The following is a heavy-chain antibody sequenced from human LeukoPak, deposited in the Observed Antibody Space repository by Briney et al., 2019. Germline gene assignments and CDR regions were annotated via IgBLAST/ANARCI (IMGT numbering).Heavy chain of an antibody. CDR3: AREQGGGFDY. D-gene: IGHD1-26*01. CDR2: IIPIFGTA. Sequence: ASVKVSCKASGGTFSSYAISWVRQAPGQGLEWMGGIIPIFGTANYAQKFQGRVTITTDESTSTAYMELNSLRSEDTAVYYCAREQGGGFDYWGQGTLVTVSS. CDR1: GGTFSSYA. V-gene: IGHV1-69*05. J-gene: IGHJ4*02.